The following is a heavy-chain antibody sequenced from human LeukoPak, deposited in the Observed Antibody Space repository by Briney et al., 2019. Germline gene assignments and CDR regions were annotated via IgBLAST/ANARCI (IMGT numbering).Heavy chain of an antibody. D-gene: IGHD3-22*01. CDR2: ISGYNGNT. CDR3: ARDIYNTSAYSDNTDY. J-gene: IGHJ4*02. Sequence: ASVKVSCKASGYTFTTYGIKWVRQAPGQGLEWMGWISGYNGNTNYAQKFRRRITMTTDTSTSTVYMELRSLSSDDTAVYYCARDIYNTSAYSDNTDYWGQGTLVTVSS. CDR1: GYTFTTYG. V-gene: IGHV1-18*01.